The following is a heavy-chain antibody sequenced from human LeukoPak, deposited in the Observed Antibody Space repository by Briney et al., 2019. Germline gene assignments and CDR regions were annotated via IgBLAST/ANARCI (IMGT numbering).Heavy chain of an antibody. CDR3: ARDSGGWVDY. V-gene: IGHV3-30*04. D-gene: IGHD2-15*01. CDR2: ISYDGSNK. J-gene: IGHJ4*02. Sequence: GGSLRLSCAASGFTFSHYSMNWVRQAPGKGLEWVAVISYDGSNKYYADSVKGRFTISRDNAKNSLYLQMNSLRAEDTAVYYCARDSGGWVDYWGQGTLVTVSS. CDR1: GFTFSHYS.